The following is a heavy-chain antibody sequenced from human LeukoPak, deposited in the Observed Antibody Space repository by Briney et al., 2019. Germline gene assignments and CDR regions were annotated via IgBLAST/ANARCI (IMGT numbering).Heavy chain of an antibody. Sequence: GGSLRLSCAASGFTVSSYYMSWVRQAPGKGLEWVSVIYSGGSTYYADSVKGRFTISRDNSKNTLYLQMNSLRAEDTAVYYCARVALYPYYYYYGMDVWGQGTTVTVSS. CDR1: GFTVSSYY. V-gene: IGHV3-53*01. J-gene: IGHJ6*02. CDR2: IYSGGST. CDR3: ARVALYPYYYYYGMDV. D-gene: IGHD2-8*01.